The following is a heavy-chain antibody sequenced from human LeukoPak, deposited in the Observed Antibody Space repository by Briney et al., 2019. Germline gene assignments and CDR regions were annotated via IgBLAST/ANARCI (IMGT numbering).Heavy chain of an antibody. CDR3: AREGPNMYYFDN. J-gene: IGHJ4*02. D-gene: IGHD2-8*01. CDR2: IKAGRDIT. Sequence: ASVKVSCKASGYIFTSFGISWVRQAPGQGLEWMGIIKAGRDITLYAQKFQGRVTVTRDTSTSTVYMELSSLRSEDTAVYYCAREGPNMYYFDNWGQGTLVTVSS. V-gene: IGHV1-46*01. CDR1: GYIFTSFG.